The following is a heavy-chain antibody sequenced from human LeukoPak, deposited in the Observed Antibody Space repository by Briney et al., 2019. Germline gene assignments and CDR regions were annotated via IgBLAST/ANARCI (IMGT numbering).Heavy chain of an antibody. V-gene: IGHV4-34*01. D-gene: IGHD6-6*01. CDR1: GGSFSNYY. Sequence: PSETLSLTCAVYGGSFSNYYWSWIRQSPGKGLEWIGEITHSGSTNYNPSLKSRVTISVDTSKNQFSLKLSSVTAADTAVYYCAREAYSSSSFPTYNWFDPWGQGTLVTVSS. CDR2: ITHSGST. CDR3: AREAYSSSSFPTYNWFDP. J-gene: IGHJ5*02.